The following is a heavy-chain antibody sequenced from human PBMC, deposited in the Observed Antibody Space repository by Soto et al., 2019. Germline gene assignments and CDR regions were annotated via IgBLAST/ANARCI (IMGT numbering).Heavy chain of an antibody. Sequence: PGGSLRLSCAASGFTFDSYAVHWVRQAPGKGLEWVAIVSYDESHKYYADSVKGRFTISRDNSKNTLYLQMSSLRAEDTAVYYCARPLTTGTNTNFAYWGQGTLVTVYS. CDR3: ARPLTTGTNTNFAY. D-gene: IGHD4-17*01. CDR1: GFTFDSYA. V-gene: IGHV3-30*04. CDR2: VSYDESHK. J-gene: IGHJ4*02.